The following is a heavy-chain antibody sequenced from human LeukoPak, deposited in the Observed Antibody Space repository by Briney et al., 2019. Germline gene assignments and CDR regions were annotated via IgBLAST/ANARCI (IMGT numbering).Heavy chain of an antibody. Sequence: GGSLRLSCAASGFTFSSYDMYWVRQAPGKGLEWVSYISSSGTTTHYGDSVKGRFPISRDNAKNSLYLQMNSLRAEDTAVYYCARGRRPDAFDSWGQGTRVTVSS. V-gene: IGHV3-48*03. CDR1: GFTFSSYD. J-gene: IGHJ3*02. CDR2: ISSSGTTT. CDR3: ARGRRPDAFDS.